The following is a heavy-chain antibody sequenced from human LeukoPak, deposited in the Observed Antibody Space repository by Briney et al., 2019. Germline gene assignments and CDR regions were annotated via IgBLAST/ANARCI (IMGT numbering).Heavy chain of an antibody. V-gene: IGHV1-69*05. CDR1: GGTFSSYA. CDR3: ARADLAAGTTFDY. D-gene: IGHD6-13*01. J-gene: IGHJ4*02. Sequence: SVKVSCKASGGTFSSYAISWVRQAPGQGLEWMGRIIPIFGTANYAQKFQGRVTITTDESTSTAYMELSSLRSEDTAVYYCARADLAAGTTFDYWGQGTLVTVSS. CDR2: IIPIFGTA.